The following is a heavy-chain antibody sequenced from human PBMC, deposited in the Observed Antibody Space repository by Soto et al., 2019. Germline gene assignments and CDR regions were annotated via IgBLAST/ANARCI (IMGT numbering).Heavy chain of an antibody. D-gene: IGHD2-15*01. CDR3: AKGTLRWCNGVTCYPFDS. V-gene: IGHV3-23*01. Sequence: EVQLLESGGGLEQPGGSVRLSCAASGFTFSSYAMTWVRQAPGKGLECVSVITSSGDATAYADSVKGRFTMSRDNSKNTLFLQMNSLRVEDTAVYYGAKGTLRWCNGVTCYPFDSWGQGTLVTVSS. CDR2: ITSSGDAT. CDR1: GFTFSSYA. J-gene: IGHJ4*02.